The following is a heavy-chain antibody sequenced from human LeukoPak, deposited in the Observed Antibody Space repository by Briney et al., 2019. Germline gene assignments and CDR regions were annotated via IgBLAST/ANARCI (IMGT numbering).Heavy chain of an antibody. CDR3: ARVVAVAGKAFDI. J-gene: IGHJ3*02. CDR2: ISSSSSYI. D-gene: IGHD6-19*01. Sequence: GGSLRLSCAASGFTFSSYSMNWVRQAPGKGLEWVSSISSSSSYIYYADSVKGRFTISRDNAKNSLYLQMNSLRAEDTAVYYCARVVAVAGKAFDIWGQGTMVTVSS. V-gene: IGHV3-21*01. CDR1: GFTFSSYS.